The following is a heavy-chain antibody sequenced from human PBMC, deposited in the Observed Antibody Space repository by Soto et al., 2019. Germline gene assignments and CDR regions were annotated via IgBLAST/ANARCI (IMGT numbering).Heavy chain of an antibody. CDR2: ISYDGSNK. CDR1: GFTFSSYG. CDR3: AKGGLDYDFWSGYYDGAGEFDY. Sequence: GGSLRLSCAASGFTFSSYGMHWVRQAPGKGLEWVAVISYDGSNKYYADSVKGRFTISRDNSKNTLYLQMNSLRAEDTAVYYCAKGGLDYDFWSGYYDGAGEFDYWGQGALVTVSS. D-gene: IGHD3-3*01. V-gene: IGHV3-30*18. J-gene: IGHJ4*02.